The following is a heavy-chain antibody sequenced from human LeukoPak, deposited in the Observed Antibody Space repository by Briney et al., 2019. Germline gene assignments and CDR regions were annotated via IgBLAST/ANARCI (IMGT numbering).Heavy chain of an antibody. Sequence: SGGSLRLSCAASGFTFSSYSMNWVRQAPGKGLEWVSSISSSSSYIYYADSVKGRFTISRDNAKNSLYLQMNSLRAEDTAVYYCARELGDYYDSSGYYGRDWGQGTLVTVSS. CDR1: GFTFSSYS. CDR2: ISSSSSYI. D-gene: IGHD3-22*01. V-gene: IGHV3-21*01. J-gene: IGHJ4*02. CDR3: ARELGDYYDSSGYYGRD.